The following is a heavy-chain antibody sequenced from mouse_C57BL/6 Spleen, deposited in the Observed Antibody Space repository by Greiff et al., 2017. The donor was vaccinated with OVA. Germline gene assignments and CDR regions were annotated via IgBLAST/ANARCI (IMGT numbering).Heavy chain of an antibody. V-gene: IGHV1-55*01. CDR2: IYPGSGST. CDR1: GYTFTSYW. CDR3: ARGYYGSSYLTGFAY. Sequence: QVQLQQPGAELVKPGASVKMSCKASGYTFTSYWITWVKQRPGQGLEWIGDIYPGSGSTNYNEKFKSKATLTVDTSSSTAYMQLSSLTSEDSAVYYCARGYYGSSYLTGFAYWGQGTLVTVSA. D-gene: IGHD1-1*01. J-gene: IGHJ3*01.